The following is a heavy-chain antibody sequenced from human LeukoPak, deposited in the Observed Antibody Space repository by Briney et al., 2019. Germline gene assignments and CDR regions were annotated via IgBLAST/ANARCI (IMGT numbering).Heavy chain of an antibody. CDR3: ARVGRFLEWLLPFDY. CDR1: GGSISSSSYY. Sequence: SETLSLTCAVSGGSISSSSYYWGWIRQPPGKGLERIGSIYYSGSTYYNPSLKSRVTISVDTSKNQFSLKLSSVTAADTAVYYCARVGRFLEWLLPFDYWGQGTLVTVSS. D-gene: IGHD3-3*01. J-gene: IGHJ4*02. V-gene: IGHV4-39*07. CDR2: IYYSGST.